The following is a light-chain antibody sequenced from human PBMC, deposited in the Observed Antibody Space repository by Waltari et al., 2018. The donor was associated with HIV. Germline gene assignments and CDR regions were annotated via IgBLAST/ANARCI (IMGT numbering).Light chain of an antibody. CDR2: GPS. Sequence: IVLTQSPGTLSLSPGDRAALSCRASQIVGGNSLAWHQKKPGQAPRLLIYGPSTRAAGIPDRFSGSGSETDFTLTISRLEPEDCAVYYCQQYGSSEGFTFGPGTRVDI. V-gene: IGKV3-20*01. CDR3: QQYGSSEGFT. J-gene: IGKJ3*01. CDR1: QIVGGNS.